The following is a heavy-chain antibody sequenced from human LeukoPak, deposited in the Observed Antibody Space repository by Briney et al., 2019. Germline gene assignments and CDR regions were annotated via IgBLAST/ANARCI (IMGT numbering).Heavy chain of an antibody. Sequence: GGSLRLSCAASGFTFRSYAMSWVRQAPGKGLEWVSAISGSGGSTYYADSVKGRFTISRDNSKNTLYLQMNSLRAEDTAVYYCAKDLADYGDYDYWGQGTLVTVSS. CDR1: GFTFRSYA. J-gene: IGHJ4*02. D-gene: IGHD4-17*01. V-gene: IGHV3-23*01. CDR2: ISGSGGST. CDR3: AKDLADYGDYDY.